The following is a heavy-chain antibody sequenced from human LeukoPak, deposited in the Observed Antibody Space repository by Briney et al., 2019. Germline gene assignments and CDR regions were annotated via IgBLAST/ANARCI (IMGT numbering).Heavy chain of an antibody. D-gene: IGHD3-22*01. V-gene: IGHV3-11*01. Sequence: GGSLRLAWAASGFTFSDYYMSCIRQAPGKGLEWVAYISSSGSTIYYADSVKGRFTISRHNAKNSLYLQMNSLRAEDTAVYYCARQDYYDSSGYNDAFDIWGQGTMVTVSS. CDR3: ARQDYYDSSGYNDAFDI. J-gene: IGHJ3*02. CDR2: ISSSGSTI. CDR1: GFTFSDYY.